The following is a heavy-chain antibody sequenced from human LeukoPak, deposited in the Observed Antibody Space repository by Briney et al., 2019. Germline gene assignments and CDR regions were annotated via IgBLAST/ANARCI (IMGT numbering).Heavy chain of an antibody. D-gene: IGHD3-10*01. CDR3: ARADYYGPYVDY. V-gene: IGHV3-30*02. CDR1: GFTFSHYG. J-gene: IGHJ4*02. CDR2: IRYDGNNK. Sequence: GGSLRLSCAVSGFTFSHYGMHWVRQAPGKGLEWVAFIRYDGNNKYYADSVKGRFTISRDNAKNSLYLQMNSLRAEDTAVYYCARADYYGPYVDYWGQGTLVTVSS.